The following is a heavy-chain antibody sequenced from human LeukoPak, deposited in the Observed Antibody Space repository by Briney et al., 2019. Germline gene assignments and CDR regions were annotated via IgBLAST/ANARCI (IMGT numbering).Heavy chain of an antibody. J-gene: IGHJ4*02. V-gene: IGHV3-21*01. CDR1: GFTISSYS. Sequence: GGPLRLSCAASGFTISSYSMNWVRQAPGRGLQWVSSISNSSRYIYYTHSVKSRFTISRDTSKNSLYLQMNSVRAEDTAVHYCARVEWQRAYWGQGTLVTVSS. CDR2: ISNSSRYI. D-gene: IGHD3-3*01. CDR3: ARVEWQRAY.